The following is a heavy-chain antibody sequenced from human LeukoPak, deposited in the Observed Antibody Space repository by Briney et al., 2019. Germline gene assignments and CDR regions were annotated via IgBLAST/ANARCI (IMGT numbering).Heavy chain of an antibody. D-gene: IGHD3-10*01. V-gene: IGHV1-8*03. CDR3: TRDRESEED. CDR2: MNPNSGNT. J-gene: IGHJ4*02. CDR1: GYTFTSYD. Sequence: ASVKVSCKASGYTFTSYDINWVRQATGQGLEWMGWMNPNSGNTGYAQKFQGRVTITRNTSISTAYMELSSLKTEDTAVYYCTRDRESEEDWGQGTLVTVSS.